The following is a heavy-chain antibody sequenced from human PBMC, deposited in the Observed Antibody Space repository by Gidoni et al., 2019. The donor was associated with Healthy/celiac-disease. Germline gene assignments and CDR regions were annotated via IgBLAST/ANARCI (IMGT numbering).Heavy chain of an antibody. V-gene: IGHV1-69*01. D-gene: IGHD4-17*01. CDR1: GGTFSSYA. J-gene: IGHJ3*02. CDR3: AHCTVTRIGAFDI. CDR2: SIPIFGTA. Sequence: QVQLVQSGAEVKKTGSTVKVSCKASGGTFSSYAITWVRQDPGHGLEWMGGSIPIFGTANCAQKFQGRVTITADESTSAGYMELSSLGSEDTAVYYCAHCTVTRIGAFDIWGQGTMVTVSS.